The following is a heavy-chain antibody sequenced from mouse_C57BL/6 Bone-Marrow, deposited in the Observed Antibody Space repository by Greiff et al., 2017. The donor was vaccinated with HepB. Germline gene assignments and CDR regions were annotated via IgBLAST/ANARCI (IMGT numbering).Heavy chain of an antibody. D-gene: IGHD2-4*01. V-gene: IGHV5-12*01. J-gene: IGHJ1*03. CDR3: ARLGYDYGWYFDV. Sequence: EVKVVESGGGLVQPGGSLKLSCAASGFTFSDYYMYWVRQTPEKRLEWVAYISNGGGSTYYPDTVKGRFTISRDNAKNTLYLQMSRLKSEDTAMYYCARLGYDYGWYFDVWGTGTTVTVSS. CDR2: ISNGGGST. CDR1: GFTFSDYY.